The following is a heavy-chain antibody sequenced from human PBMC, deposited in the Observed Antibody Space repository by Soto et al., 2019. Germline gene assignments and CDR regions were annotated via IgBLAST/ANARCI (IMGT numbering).Heavy chain of an antibody. V-gene: IGHV3-23*01. D-gene: IGHD1-1*01. CDR1: GFTFSSFV. CDR3: AKLNDELDF. J-gene: IGHJ4*01. CDR2: LTRSHTT. Sequence: EVQLLESGGGLVQPGGSLRLSCAASGFTFSSFVMSWVRQAPGKGLQWVSSLTRSHTTFYADSVKGRFTISRDNSKNTLYLQMSSLRAEDTAVYYCAKLNDELDFWGQGTLVTVSS.